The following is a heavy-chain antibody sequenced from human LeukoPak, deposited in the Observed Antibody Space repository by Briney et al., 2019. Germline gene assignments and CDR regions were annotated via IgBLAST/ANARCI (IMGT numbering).Heavy chain of an antibody. CDR3: ARAENDGYSYGTPFDY. CDR1: GGSISSYY. Sequence: MPSETLSLTCTVSGGSISSYYLSWIRQPPGKGLEWIGYIYYSGSTNYNPSLKSRVTISVDTSKNQFSLKLSSVTAADTAVYYCARAENDGYSYGTPFDYCGQGTLVTVSS. V-gene: IGHV4-59*01. J-gene: IGHJ4*02. D-gene: IGHD5-18*01. CDR2: IYYSGST.